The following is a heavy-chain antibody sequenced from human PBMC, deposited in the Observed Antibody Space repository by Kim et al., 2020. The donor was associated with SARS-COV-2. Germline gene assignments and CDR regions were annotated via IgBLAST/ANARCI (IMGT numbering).Heavy chain of an antibody. CDR2: IYYSGST. CDR1: GGSISSGGYY. Sequence: SETLSLTCTVSGGSISSGGYYWSWIRQHPGKGLEWIGYIYYSGSTYYNPSLKSRVTISVDTSKNQFSLKLSSVTAADTAVYYCARVLGAITVFGVVIVNWVDPWGQRTLATVSS. V-gene: IGHV4-31*03. D-gene: IGHD3-3*01. CDR3: ARVLGAITVFGVVIVNWVDP. J-gene: IGHJ5*02.